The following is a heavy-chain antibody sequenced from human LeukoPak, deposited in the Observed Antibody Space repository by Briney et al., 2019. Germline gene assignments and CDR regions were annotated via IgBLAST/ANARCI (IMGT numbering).Heavy chain of an antibody. Sequence: MASETLSLTCTVSGGSVSSGTYYWSWIWQPAGKGLEWIGHIYTSESTNYNPSLKSRVTISVDTSKNQFSLKLTSVTAADTAVYYCARDDWTYCSSTTCPDACIWGQGTMVTVSS. V-gene: IGHV4-61*09. CDR1: GGSVSSGTYY. CDR2: IYTSEST. J-gene: IGHJ3*02. CDR3: ARDDWTYCSSTTCPDACI. D-gene: IGHD2-2*01.